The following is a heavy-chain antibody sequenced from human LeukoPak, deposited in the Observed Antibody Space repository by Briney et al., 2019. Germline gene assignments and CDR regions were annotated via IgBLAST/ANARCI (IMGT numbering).Heavy chain of an antibody. V-gene: IGHV4-61*02. D-gene: IGHD3-16*01. Sequence: SSETLSLTCTISGGSISSGSYYWSWIRQPAGKGLEWIGRIYTSGSTNYNPSLKSRVTISVDTSKNQFSLKLSSVTAADTAVYYCARDNDYVAINWGQGTLVTVSS. CDR1: GGSISSGSYY. J-gene: IGHJ4*02. CDR2: IYTSGST. CDR3: ARDNDYVAIN.